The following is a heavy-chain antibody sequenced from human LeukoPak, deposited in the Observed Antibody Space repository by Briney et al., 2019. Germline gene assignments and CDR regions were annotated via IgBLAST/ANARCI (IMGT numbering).Heavy chain of an antibody. Sequence: GGSLRLSCAASGFTFSSYAMNWVRQVPGKGLEWVSSISGSGGSTNYADSVKGRFTISRDNSKNTLYLQMNSLRTEDTAVYYCAKDLCSGGSCLHRNSLFDYWGQGTLVTVSS. CDR3: AKDLCSGGSCLHRNSLFDY. V-gene: IGHV3-23*01. J-gene: IGHJ4*02. D-gene: IGHD2-15*01. CDR1: GFTFSSYA. CDR2: ISGSGGST.